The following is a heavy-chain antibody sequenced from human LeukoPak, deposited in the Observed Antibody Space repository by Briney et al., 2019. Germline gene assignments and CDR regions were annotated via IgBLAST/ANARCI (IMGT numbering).Heavy chain of an antibody. CDR2: IDYSGGT. CDR1: GGSISNSYYY. J-gene: IGHJ4*02. Sequence: PSETLSLTCTASGGSISNSYYYWGWIRQPPGKGLEWIGSIDYSGGTYYNPSLKSRVTISVDTSKNQFSLKLSSVTAADTAVYYCARLHYYDSSGYYYRFDYWGQGTLVTVSS. V-gene: IGHV4-39*01. CDR3: ARLHYYDSSGYYYRFDY. D-gene: IGHD3-22*01.